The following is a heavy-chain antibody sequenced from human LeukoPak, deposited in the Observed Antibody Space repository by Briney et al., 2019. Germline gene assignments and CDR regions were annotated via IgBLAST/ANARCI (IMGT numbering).Heavy chain of an antibody. V-gene: IGHV4-59*12. CDR2: IYYSGST. CDR1: GGSISSYY. D-gene: IGHD3-10*01. J-gene: IGHJ4*02. CDR3: ARSTRVYGSGSYLAFDY. Sequence: ASETLSLTCTVSGGSISSYYWSWIRQPPGKGLEWIGYIYYSGSTNSNPSLKSRVTMSVDTSKNQFSLKLSSVTAADTAVYYCARSTRVYGSGSYLAFDYWGQGTLVTVSS.